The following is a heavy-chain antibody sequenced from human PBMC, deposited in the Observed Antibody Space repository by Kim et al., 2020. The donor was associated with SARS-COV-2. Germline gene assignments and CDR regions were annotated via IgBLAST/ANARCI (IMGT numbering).Heavy chain of an antibody. CDR2: IYYSGST. D-gene: IGHD5-12*01. V-gene: IGHV4-31*03. Sequence: SETLSLTCTVSGGSISSGGYYWSWIRQHPGKGLEWIGYIYYSGSTYYNPSLKSRVTISVDTSKNQFSLKLSSVTAADTAVYYCALYSGYETRNLFSAAFDIWGQGTMVTVSS. CDR1: GGSISSGGYY. J-gene: IGHJ3*02. CDR3: ALYSGYETRNLFSAAFDI.